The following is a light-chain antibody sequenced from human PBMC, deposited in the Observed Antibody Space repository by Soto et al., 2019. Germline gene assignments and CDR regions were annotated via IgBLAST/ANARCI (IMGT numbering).Light chain of an antibody. CDR3: QQYDNLPYT. Sequence: DIQMTQSPSSLSASVGDRVTITCQASQDISNYLNWYQQKPGKAPKLLIYVASNLETGVPSRFSGSGSGTNFTFTISSLQPEDIATYYCQQYDNLPYTFGQGTKLEIK. J-gene: IGKJ2*01. V-gene: IGKV1-33*01. CDR2: VAS. CDR1: QDISNY.